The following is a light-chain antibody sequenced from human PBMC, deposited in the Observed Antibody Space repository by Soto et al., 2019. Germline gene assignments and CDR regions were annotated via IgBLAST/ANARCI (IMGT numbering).Light chain of an antibody. CDR3: QQLSSYPPT. Sequence: DIQLTQSPSFLSASVGDRVTITCRASQGISSYLAWYQQKPGKAPKLLIYAASTLESGVPSRFSGSGSGTEFTLTISSLQPEDFATYYCQQLSSYPPTFGQGTKVEIK. CDR1: QGISSY. CDR2: AAS. J-gene: IGKJ1*01. V-gene: IGKV1-9*01.